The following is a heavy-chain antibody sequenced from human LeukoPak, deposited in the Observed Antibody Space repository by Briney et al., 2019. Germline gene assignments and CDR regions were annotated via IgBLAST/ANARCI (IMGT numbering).Heavy chain of an antibody. V-gene: IGHV4-34*01. Sequence: SETLSLTCAVYGGSFSGYYWSWIRQPPGKGLEWIGEINHSGSTNYNPSLKSRVTISVDTSKNQFSLKLSSVTAADTAVYYCARANTIFGVVIIPVRGRYFDYWGQGTLVTVSS. CDR3: ARANTIFGVVIIPVRGRYFDY. CDR1: GGSFSGYY. J-gene: IGHJ4*02. CDR2: INHSGST. D-gene: IGHD3-3*01.